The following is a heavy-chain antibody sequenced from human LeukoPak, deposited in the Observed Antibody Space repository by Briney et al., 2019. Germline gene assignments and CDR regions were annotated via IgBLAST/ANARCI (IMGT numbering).Heavy chain of an antibody. D-gene: IGHD5-24*01. Sequence: SETLSLTCTVSGGSINNNFWSWIRQPPGKGLEWIGYIYYTGGTDYNPSLKSRVTISVDTSKNQFSLKLSSVTAADTAVYYCAKHRDGDFYDYWGQGILVTVSS. CDR1: GGSINNNF. CDR3: AKHRDGDFYDY. J-gene: IGHJ4*02. V-gene: IGHV4-59*08. CDR2: IYYTGGT.